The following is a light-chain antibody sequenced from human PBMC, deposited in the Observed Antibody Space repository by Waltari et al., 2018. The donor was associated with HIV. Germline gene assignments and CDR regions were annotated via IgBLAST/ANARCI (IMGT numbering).Light chain of an antibody. Sequence: EIVLTQSPGTLSLSPGGRATLSCRASQSVSSNSLAWYQHKPGQAPRLLIYGASTRATGVSDRFSGSGSGADSTLIISRMQPEDLAVYYCHQYGSSPGTFGQGTKVEIK. CDR3: HQYGSSPGT. V-gene: IGKV3-20*01. CDR1: QSVSSNS. J-gene: IGKJ1*01. CDR2: GAS.